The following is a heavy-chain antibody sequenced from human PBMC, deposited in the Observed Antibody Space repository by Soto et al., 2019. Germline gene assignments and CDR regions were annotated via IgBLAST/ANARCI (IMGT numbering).Heavy chain of an antibody. CDR3: ARGRYDSSPSY. V-gene: IGHV4-59*01. J-gene: IGHJ4*02. D-gene: IGHD3-22*01. CDR1: GGSITTYY. Sequence: SETLSLTCSVSGGSITTYYWSWIRQPPGKRLEWIGWIYYSGSTNYNPSLKSRVTISMDTSKNHLSLSLTSVTAADTAVYYCARGRYDSSPSYWGQGTLVTVSS. CDR2: IYYSGST.